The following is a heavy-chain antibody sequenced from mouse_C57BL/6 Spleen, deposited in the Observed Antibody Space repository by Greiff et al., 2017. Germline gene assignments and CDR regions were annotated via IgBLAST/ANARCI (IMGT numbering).Heavy chain of an antibody. CDR1: GFSLTSYA. V-gene: IGHV2-9-1*01. CDR2: IWTGGGT. CDR3: ARKGYGYDVDYVDY. D-gene: IGHD2-2*01. Sequence: VKLMESGPGLVAPSQSLSITCTVSGFSLTSYAISWVRQPPGKGLEWLGVIWTGGGTNYNSALKSRLSISKDNSKSQVFLKMNSLQTDDTARYYCARKGYGYDVDYVDYWGQGTTLTVSS. J-gene: IGHJ2*01.